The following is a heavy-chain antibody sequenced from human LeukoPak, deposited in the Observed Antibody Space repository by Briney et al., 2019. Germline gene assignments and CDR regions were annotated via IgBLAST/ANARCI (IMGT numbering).Heavy chain of an antibody. CDR3: ARGPSRGIVVVVAATPLDY. Sequence: PSETLSHTCTVPGRPLSSYHWSWIRQPAGKGLEWIGRIYTSGSTNYNPSLKSRVTISVDKYKNQFSLKLSSVTAADTAVYYCARGPSRGIVVVVAATPLDYWGQGTLVTVSS. D-gene: IGHD2-15*01. CDR2: IYTSGST. J-gene: IGHJ4*02. CDR1: GRPLSSYH. V-gene: IGHV4-4*07.